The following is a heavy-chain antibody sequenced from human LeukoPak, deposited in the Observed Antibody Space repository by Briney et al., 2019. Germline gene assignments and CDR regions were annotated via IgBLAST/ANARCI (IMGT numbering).Heavy chain of an antibody. D-gene: IGHD2-21*01. CDR3: ARGRGSS. V-gene: IGHV3-48*02. J-gene: IGHJ5*02. Sequence: PGGSLRLSCAASGFTFTSYVMNWVRQPPGKGLEWISYIGTRGTTMCYADSVKGRFTISRDNAKNSLYLQMNSLRDEDTAIYYCARGRGSSWGQGTLVTVSS. CDR1: GFTFTSYV. CDR2: IGTRGTTM.